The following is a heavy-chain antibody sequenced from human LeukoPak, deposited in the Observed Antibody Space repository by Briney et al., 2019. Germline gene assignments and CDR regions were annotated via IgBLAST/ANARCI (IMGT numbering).Heavy chain of an antibody. CDR3: ARDPGYQLQYGDY. CDR1: GYTFTGYY. Sequence: GASVKVSCKASGYTFTGYYMHWVRQAPGQGLEWMGWINPNSGGTNYAQKFQGRVTMTRDTSISTAYMELSRLRSDDTAVYYCARDPGYQLQYGDYWGQETLVTVSS. J-gene: IGHJ4*02. V-gene: IGHV1-2*02. CDR2: INPNSGGT. D-gene: IGHD2-2*02.